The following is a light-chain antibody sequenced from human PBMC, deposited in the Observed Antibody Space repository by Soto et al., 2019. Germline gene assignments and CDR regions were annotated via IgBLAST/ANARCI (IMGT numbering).Light chain of an antibody. CDR1: QSVSGHY. CDR3: QQYTSSPLT. J-gene: IGKJ4*01. CDR2: GTS. V-gene: IGKV3-20*01. Sequence: EIVVTQSPGTLSLSPGEGATLSCRASQSVSGHYLAWYQQKPGQAPRLLIYGTSNRATGIPDRFSGSGSGTDFTLTISRLEPEDFAVYYCQQYTSSPLTFGGGTKVEIK.